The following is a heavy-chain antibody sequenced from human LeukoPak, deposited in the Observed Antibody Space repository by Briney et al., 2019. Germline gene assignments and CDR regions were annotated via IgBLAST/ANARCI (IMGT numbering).Heavy chain of an antibody. D-gene: IGHD4-17*01. Sequence: SETLSLTCTVSGGSISSYYWSWIRQPAGKGLEWIGRIYTSGSTNYNPSLKSRVTISVDKSKNQFSLKLSSVTATDTAVYYCETNFDNGDYRYWGQGTPVTVSS. CDR1: GGSISSYY. CDR3: ETNFDNGDYRY. V-gene: IGHV4-4*07. CDR2: IYTSGST. J-gene: IGHJ4*02.